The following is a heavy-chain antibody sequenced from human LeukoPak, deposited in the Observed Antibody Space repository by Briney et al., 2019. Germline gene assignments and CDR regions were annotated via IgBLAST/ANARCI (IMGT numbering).Heavy chain of an antibody. J-gene: IGHJ4*02. D-gene: IGHD3/OR15-3a*01. CDR2: ISYDGSNK. CDR3: ARDWTGTPDY. CDR1: GFTFSDAW. V-gene: IGHV3-30*03. Sequence: GGSLRLSCAASGFTFSDAWMNWVRQAPGKRLEWVAVISYDGSNKFYSDSVKGRFTISRDNSQNTLYVQMDSLRDEDTAVYYCARDWTGTPDYWGQGTLITVSS.